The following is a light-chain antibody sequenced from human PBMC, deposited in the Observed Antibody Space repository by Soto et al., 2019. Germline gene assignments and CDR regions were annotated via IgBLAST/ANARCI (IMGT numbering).Light chain of an antibody. CDR1: QNVSSNY. CDR3: QYYGGYYGSSPRYT. Sequence: EIVLTQSPGTLSLSPGERATLSCSASQNVSSNYLAWYQQRPGQAPRLLMYGAFIRATGIPDRISGSGSGTDFTVTISRLEPEDFAVYYCQYYGGYYGSSPRYTFGQGTKLDIK. J-gene: IGKJ2*01. V-gene: IGKV3-20*01. CDR2: GAF.